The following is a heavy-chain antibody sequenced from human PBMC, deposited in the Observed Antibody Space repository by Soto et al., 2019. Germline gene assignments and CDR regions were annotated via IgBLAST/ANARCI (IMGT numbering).Heavy chain of an antibody. CDR2: INPILSMS. V-gene: IGHV1-69*02. CDR1: GDTFTFYS. Sequence: QVQLVQSGAEVKKPGSSVRVSCKASGDTFTFYSINWVRQAPGLGLEWMGRINPILSMSNYAQRFQGRVTMTTDKSTSTAYMELSSLRSEDTAMYYCASTYGSGYRALDYWGQGALVTVCS. J-gene: IGHJ4*02. D-gene: IGHD3-10*01. CDR3: ASTYGSGYRALDY.